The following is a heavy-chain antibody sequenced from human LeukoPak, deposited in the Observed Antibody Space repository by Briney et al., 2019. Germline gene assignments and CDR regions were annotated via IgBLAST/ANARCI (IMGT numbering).Heavy chain of an antibody. D-gene: IGHD3-22*01. Sequence: KPSETLSLTCTVSGGSISSGGYSWSWIRQPPGKGLEWIGYIYHSGSTYYNPSLKSRVTISVDRSKNQFSLKLSSVTAADTAVYYCTRQQTSSGYPFDYWGQGTLVTVSS. CDR3: TRQQTSSGYPFDY. CDR2: IYHSGST. CDR1: GGSISSGGYS. J-gene: IGHJ4*02. V-gene: IGHV4-30-2*01.